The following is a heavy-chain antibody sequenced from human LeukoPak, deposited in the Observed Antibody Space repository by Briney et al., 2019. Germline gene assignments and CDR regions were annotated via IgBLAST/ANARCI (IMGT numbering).Heavy chain of an antibody. J-gene: IGHJ5*02. CDR2: IYSSGST. CDR3: ARDFRTVLSRGWGYNWFDP. D-gene: IGHD2-21*01. Sequence: PSETLSLTCSVSGASISSGSNYWGWIRQPPGKTLEWIGSIYSSGSTYYNPSLKSRVIIIIDTPKNHFSLTLSSVTAADTAVYYCARDFRTVLSRGWGYNWFDPWGQGTLVTVSS. V-gene: IGHV4-39*07. CDR1: GASISSGSNY.